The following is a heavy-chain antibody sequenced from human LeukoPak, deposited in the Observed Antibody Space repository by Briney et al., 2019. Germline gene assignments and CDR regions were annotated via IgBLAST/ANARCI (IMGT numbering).Heavy chain of an antibody. CDR2: INHSGST. V-gene: IGHV4-34*01. D-gene: IGHD3-22*01. Sequence: SETLSLTCAVYGGSFSGYYGSWIRQPPGKGLEWIGEINHSGSTNYNPSLKSRVTISVDTSKNQFSLKLSSVTAADTAVYYCARETGSGYGVGYWGQGTLVTVSS. J-gene: IGHJ4*02. CDR3: ARETGSGYGVGY. CDR1: GGSFSGYY.